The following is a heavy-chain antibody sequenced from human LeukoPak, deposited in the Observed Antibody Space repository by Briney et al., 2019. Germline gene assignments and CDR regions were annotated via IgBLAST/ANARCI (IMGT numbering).Heavy chain of an antibody. CDR1: GFTFSNYN. V-gene: IGHV3-48*01. D-gene: IGHD6-19*01. CDR3: ARGGWYRDFDY. Sequence: GGSLRLSCAASGFTFSNYNMNWVRQAPGEGLEWLSSISTSGSIIYYADSVKGRFTLSRDNAKNSLYLQMNSPRAEDTAVYYCARGGWYRDFDYWGQGTLVTVSS. CDR2: ISTSGSII. J-gene: IGHJ4*02.